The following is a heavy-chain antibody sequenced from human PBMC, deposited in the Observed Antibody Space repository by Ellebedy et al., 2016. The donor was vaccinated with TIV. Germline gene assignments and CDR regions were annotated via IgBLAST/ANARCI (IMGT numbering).Heavy chain of an antibody. Sequence: AASVKVSCKASGYTFTSYDINWVRQATGQGLEWMGWMNPNSGNTGYAQKFQGRVTMTRNTSISTAYMELSSLRSEDTAVYYCVVGDPDSGSYTKFDYWGQGTLVTVSS. CDR3: VVGDPDSGSYTKFDY. CDR2: MNPNSGNT. CDR1: GYTFTSYD. J-gene: IGHJ4*02. V-gene: IGHV1-8*01. D-gene: IGHD1-26*01.